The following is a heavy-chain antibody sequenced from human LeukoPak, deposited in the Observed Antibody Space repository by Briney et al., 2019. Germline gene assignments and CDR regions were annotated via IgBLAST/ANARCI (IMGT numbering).Heavy chain of an antibody. D-gene: IGHD1-26*01. Sequence: GGSLRLSCAASGFTFSSYSMNWVRQAPGKGLEWVSSISSSSSYIYYADSVKGRFTISRDNAKNSLYLQMNSLRAEDSAVYYCARGVGFELPDYWGQGTLVTVSS. V-gene: IGHV3-21*01. J-gene: IGHJ4*02. CDR2: ISSSSSYI. CDR3: ARGVGFELPDY. CDR1: GFTFSSYS.